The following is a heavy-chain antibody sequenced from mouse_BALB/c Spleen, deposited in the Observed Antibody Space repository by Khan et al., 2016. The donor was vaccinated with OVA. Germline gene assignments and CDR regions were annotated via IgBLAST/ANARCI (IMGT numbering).Heavy chain of an antibody. D-gene: IGHD2-1*01. CDR1: GYAFTNYL. CDR2: INPGRGGT. Sequence: QMQLKQSGAELVRPGTSVQVSCKASGYAFTNYLIEWVKQRPGQGLEWIGMINPGRGGTNYNEKFKGKATLTADKSSSTAYMQLSSLTSDDSAVYFCARGGYGTLAYWGQGTLVTVSA. CDR3: ARGGYGTLAY. V-gene: IGHV1-54*01. J-gene: IGHJ3*01.